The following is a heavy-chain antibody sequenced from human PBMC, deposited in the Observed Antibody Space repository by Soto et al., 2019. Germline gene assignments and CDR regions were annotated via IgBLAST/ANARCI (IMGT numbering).Heavy chain of an antibody. V-gene: IGHV3-23*03. J-gene: IGHJ4*02. CDR1: GFSFRTYA. D-gene: IGHD2-15*01. CDR2: IVGDASSI. Sequence: GGSLRLSCAAYGFSFRTYAMNWVRQAPGKGLEWVAVIVGDASSIDYADSVKGRFTISRDNSKNIMYLQMTSLKVEDTATYFFANYLRPDGRYVLDYWGQGTQVPVSS. CDR3: ANYLRPDGRYVLDY.